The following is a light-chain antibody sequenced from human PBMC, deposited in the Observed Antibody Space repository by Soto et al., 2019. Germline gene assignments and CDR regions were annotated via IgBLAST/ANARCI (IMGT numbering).Light chain of an antibody. Sequence: SYELTQPLSESVALGQTAKITCGGNNIGSRNVHWYQQRPGQAPVLVMYRDNKRPSGIPERFSGSNSGNTATLTISSARAGDEADYYCQVWDITSYAFGSGTKVTVL. CDR3: QVWDITSYA. V-gene: IGLV3-9*01. CDR1: NIGSRN. J-gene: IGLJ1*01. CDR2: RDN.